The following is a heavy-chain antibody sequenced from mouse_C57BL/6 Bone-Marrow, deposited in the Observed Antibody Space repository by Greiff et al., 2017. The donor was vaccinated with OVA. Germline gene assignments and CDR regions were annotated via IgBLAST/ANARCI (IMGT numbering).Heavy chain of an antibody. J-gene: IGHJ2*01. CDR1: GYTFTDYE. Sequence: VQLHQSGAELVRPGASVTLSCKASGYTFTDYEMHWVKQTPVHGLEWIGAIDPETGGTAYNQKFKGKAILTADKSSSTAYMELRSLTSEDSAVYYCTRRGLITTVVARYYFDYWGQGTTLTVSS. D-gene: IGHD1-1*01. CDR2: IDPETGGT. V-gene: IGHV1-15*01. CDR3: TRRGLITTVVARYYFDY.